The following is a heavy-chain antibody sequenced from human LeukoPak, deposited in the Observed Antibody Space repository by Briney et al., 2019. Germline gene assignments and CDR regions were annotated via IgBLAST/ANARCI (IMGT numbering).Heavy chain of an antibody. CDR3: ARDIVGAVTETFDY. Sequence: ASVKVSCKASGYTFTGYYMHWVRQAPGQGLEWMGVINPSGGNTHYAQTFQGRVTMTRDTSARTVYMELSSLGSEDTAFYYCARDIVGAVTETFDYWGQGTLVTVSP. CDR2: INPSGGNT. J-gene: IGHJ4*02. D-gene: IGHD1-26*01. CDR1: GYTFTGYY. V-gene: IGHV1-46*01.